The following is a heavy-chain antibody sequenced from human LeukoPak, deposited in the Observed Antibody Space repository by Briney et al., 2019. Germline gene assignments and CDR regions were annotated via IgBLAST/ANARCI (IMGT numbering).Heavy chain of an antibody. V-gene: IGHV4-39*07. D-gene: IGHD6-19*01. CDR1: GGSISSSTYY. J-gene: IGHJ6*03. CDR3: ARGLGYYYYYMDV. Sequence: SETLSLTCTVSGGSISSSTYYWGWIRQPPGKGLEWIGTIYYSGSTYYNPSLQSRVTISVDTSKNQFSLKLSSVTAADTAVYYCARGLGYYYYYMDVWGKGTTVTVSS. CDR2: IYYSGST.